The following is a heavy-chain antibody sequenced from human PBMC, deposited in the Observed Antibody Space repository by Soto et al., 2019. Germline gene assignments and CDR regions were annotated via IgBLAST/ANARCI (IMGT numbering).Heavy chain of an antibody. J-gene: IGHJ4*02. CDR1: GFTFSSYG. D-gene: IGHD6-6*01. V-gene: IGHV3-33*01. CDR2: IWYDGSNK. CDR3: ARGCSSSFCSDY. Sequence: QVQLVASGGGVVQPGRSLRLSCAASGFTFSSYGMHWVRQAPGKGLEWVAVIWYDGSNKYYADSVKGRFTISRDNSKNTLYLQMNSLSAEDTAVYYCARGCSSSFCSDYWGRGTLVTVSS.